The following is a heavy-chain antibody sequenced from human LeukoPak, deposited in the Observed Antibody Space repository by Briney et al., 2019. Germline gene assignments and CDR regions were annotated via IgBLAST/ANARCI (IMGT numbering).Heavy chain of an antibody. CDR1: GFTFRSYA. Sequence: PGGSLRLSCAVSGFTFRSYAMSWVRQAPGKGLEWISGVSSSGGNTYYADSVEGRFTISRDNSKNALYLQMNSLRAEDTAVYYCAKTIAADHYYVMDVWGQGTTVTVSS. V-gene: IGHV3-23*01. CDR3: AKTIAADHYYVMDV. D-gene: IGHD6-25*01. CDR2: VSSSGGNT. J-gene: IGHJ6*02.